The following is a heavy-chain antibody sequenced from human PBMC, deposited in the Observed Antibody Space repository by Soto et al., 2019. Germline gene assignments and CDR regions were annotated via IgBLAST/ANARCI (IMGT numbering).Heavy chain of an antibody. J-gene: IGHJ5*02. CDR1: GYTFTSYG. D-gene: IGHD3-3*01. Sequence: ASVKVSCKASGYTFTSYGISWVRQAPGQGLEWMGWISAYNGNTNYAQKLQGRVTMTTDTSTSTAYMELRSLRSDDTAVYYCAREWVYYDFWSGYRWFDPWGQGTLVTVSS. V-gene: IGHV1-18*01. CDR3: AREWVYYDFWSGYRWFDP. CDR2: ISAYNGNT.